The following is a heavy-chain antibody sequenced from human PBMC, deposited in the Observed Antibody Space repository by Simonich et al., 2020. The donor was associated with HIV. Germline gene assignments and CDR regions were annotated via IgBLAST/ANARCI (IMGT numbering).Heavy chain of an antibody. CDR3: ARLTAGGLGEYFQH. D-gene: IGHD6-13*01. CDR2: INHRGGT. V-gene: IGHV4-34*01. J-gene: IGHJ1*01. Sequence: QVQLQQWGAGLLKPSETLSLTCAVYGGSFSGYYWSWIRQPPGKGLEWIGEINHRGGTNYNPSLKSRVTISVDTSKNQFSLKLSSVTAADTAVYYCARLTAGGLGEYFQHWGQGTLVTVSS. CDR1: GGSFSGYY.